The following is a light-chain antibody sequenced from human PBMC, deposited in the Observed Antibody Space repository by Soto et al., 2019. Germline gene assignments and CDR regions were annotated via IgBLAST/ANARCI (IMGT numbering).Light chain of an antibody. J-gene: IGLJ2*01. CDR1: TGAVTSGSY. Sequence: QTVVTQEPSLTVSPGGTVTLTCASSTGAVTSGSYPSWFQQKPGQAPRALIYSTGDKHPWTPARFSASLLGDKAALTLSGVQAEDEGDYYCLLYYGDSHLVVFVGGTQLTVL. V-gene: IGLV7-43*01. CDR3: LLYYGDSHLVV. CDR2: STG.